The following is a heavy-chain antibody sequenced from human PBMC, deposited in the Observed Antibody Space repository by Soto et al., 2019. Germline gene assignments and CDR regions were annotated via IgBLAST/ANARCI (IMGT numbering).Heavy chain of an antibody. D-gene: IGHD3-3*01. Sequence: EVQLLESGGGLVQPGGSLRLSCAASGFTFSSYAMSWVRQAPGKGLEWVSGISGRGDRTYYADSVKGRFTISRDNSKNTLYLQMNSLRAEDTAVYYCAKVQRPFLSPSDYWGQGTLVTVSS. CDR1: GFTFSSYA. J-gene: IGHJ4*02. CDR2: ISGRGDRT. CDR3: AKVQRPFLSPSDY. V-gene: IGHV3-23*01.